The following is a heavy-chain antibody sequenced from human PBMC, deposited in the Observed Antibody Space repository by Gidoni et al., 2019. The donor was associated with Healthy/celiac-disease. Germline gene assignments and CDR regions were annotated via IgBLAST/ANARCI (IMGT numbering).Heavy chain of an antibody. V-gene: IGHV3-33*01. CDR3: ARDGANVPSPDIVVVPAAYYFDY. D-gene: IGHD2-2*01. J-gene: IGHJ4*02. Sequence: QVQLVESGGGVVQPGRSLRLSCAASGFTFSGYGMHWVRQAPGKGLGWVAVIWYDGSNKYYADSVKGRFTISRDNSKNTLYLQMNSLRAEDTAVYYCARDGANVPSPDIVVVPAAYYFDYWGQGTLVTVSS. CDR2: IWYDGSNK. CDR1: GFTFSGYG.